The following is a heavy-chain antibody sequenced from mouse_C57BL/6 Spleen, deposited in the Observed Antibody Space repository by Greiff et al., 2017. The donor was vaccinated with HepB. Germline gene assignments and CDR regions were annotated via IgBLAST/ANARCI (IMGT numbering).Heavy chain of an antibody. CDR1: GYAFSSSW. D-gene: IGHD2-4*01. CDR3: ARDGGLRRVDY. Sequence: QVQLQQSGPELVKPGASVKISCKASGYAFSSSWMNWVKQRPGKGLEWIGRIYPGDGDTNYNGKFKGKATLTADKSSSTAYMQLSSLTSEDSAVYFCARDGGLRRVDYWGQGTTLTVSS. J-gene: IGHJ2*01. V-gene: IGHV1-82*01. CDR2: IYPGDGDT.